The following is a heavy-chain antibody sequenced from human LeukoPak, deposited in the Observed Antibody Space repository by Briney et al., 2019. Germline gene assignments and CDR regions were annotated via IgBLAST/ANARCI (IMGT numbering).Heavy chain of an antibody. Sequence: SETLSLTCTVPSGSISSSSYYWGWIRQPPGKGLKWIGSIYYSGSTYYNPSLKSRVTISVDTSKNQFSLRLSSVTAADTAVYYCASLRERSYYARGFDYWGQRTLVTVSS. V-gene: IGHV4-39*01. CDR1: SGSISSSSYY. CDR3: ASLRERSYYARGFDY. CDR2: IYYSGST. J-gene: IGHJ4*02. D-gene: IGHD1-26*01.